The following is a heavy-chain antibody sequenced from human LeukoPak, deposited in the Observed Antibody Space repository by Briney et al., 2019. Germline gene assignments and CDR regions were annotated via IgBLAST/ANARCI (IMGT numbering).Heavy chain of an antibody. J-gene: IGHJ6*03. Sequence: PGGSLRLSCAASGFTFSSYGMSWVRQAPGKGLEWVSAISGSGGSTYYADSVKGRFTISRDNSKNTLYLQMNSLRAGDTAVYYCARDNRDYYMGVWGKGTTVTISS. V-gene: IGHV3-23*01. CDR3: ARDNRDYYMGV. CDR2: ISGSGGST. CDR1: GFTFSSYG. D-gene: IGHD2/OR15-2a*01.